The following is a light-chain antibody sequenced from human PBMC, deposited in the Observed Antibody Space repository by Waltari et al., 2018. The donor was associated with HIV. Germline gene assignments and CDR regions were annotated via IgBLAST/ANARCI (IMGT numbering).Light chain of an antibody. V-gene: IGKV1-27*01. Sequence: DIQMTQSPSSLSASVGDRLTITCRASQDIRNFLACYQQKPGKVPKLLIYRASTLQSGVPSLFSGIGSRSGTDFTLTISSLQPEDVATYYCQVYDSAPLTFGGGTKVDLK. CDR2: RAS. CDR3: QVYDSAPLT. CDR1: QDIRNF. J-gene: IGKJ4*01.